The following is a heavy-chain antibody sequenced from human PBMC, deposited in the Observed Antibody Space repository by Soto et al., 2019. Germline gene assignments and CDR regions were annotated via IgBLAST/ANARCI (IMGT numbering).Heavy chain of an antibody. V-gene: IGHV3-48*02. CDR2: VTTSGDTV. J-gene: IGHJ4*02. CDR1: GFTFSRYN. D-gene: IGHD2-2*02. CDR3: AREGRGKKAGYNGLVSLGY. Sequence: EVQVVESGGGLVQPGGSLRLSCVASGFTFSRYNIHWVRQAPGKGLEWVAYVTTSGDTVFYADSVEGRFAISRDVATNSVHLQMHSLRDEDTAVYYCAREGRGKKAGYNGLVSLGYWGQGTLVTVSS.